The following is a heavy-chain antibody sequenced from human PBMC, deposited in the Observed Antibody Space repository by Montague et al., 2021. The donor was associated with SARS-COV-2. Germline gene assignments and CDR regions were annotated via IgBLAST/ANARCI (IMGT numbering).Heavy chain of an antibody. D-gene: IGHD3-10*01. V-gene: IGHV4-39*01. J-gene: IGHJ4*02. CDR2: NFYSGST. CDR1: GGSISSSSYY. CDR3: ASMVRAQVYYFDY. Sequence: SETLSLTCTVSGGSISSSSYYWGWIRQPPGQGLEWFGSNFYSGSTDYNPSRKSRVTICVDTSKNQFSLKLSSVTAADTAVYYCASMVRAQVYYFDYWGQGTLVTVSS.